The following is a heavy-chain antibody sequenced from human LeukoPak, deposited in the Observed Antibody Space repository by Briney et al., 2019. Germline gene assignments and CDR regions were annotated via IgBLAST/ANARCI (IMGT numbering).Heavy chain of an antibody. J-gene: IGHJ5*02. CDR3: ARVKSTSWFDP. CDR2: INHSGST. CDR1: GGSFSGYS. V-gene: IGHV4-34*01. Sequence: SETLSLTCAVFGGSFSGYSWSWIRQPPGKGLEWIGEINHSGSTNYNPSLKSRVTISADTSKNQFSLKLSSVTATDTAVYYCARVKSTSWFDPWGQGALVTVSS.